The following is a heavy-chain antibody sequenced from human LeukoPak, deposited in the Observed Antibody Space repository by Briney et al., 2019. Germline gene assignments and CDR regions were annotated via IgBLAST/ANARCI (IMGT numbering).Heavy chain of an antibody. CDR2: IRSKANSYAT. V-gene: IGHV3-73*01. Sequence: GGSLRLSCAASGFTFSGSAMHWVRQASGKGLKWVGRIRSKANSYATAYAASVKGRFTISRDDSKNTAYLQMNSLKTEDTAVYYCTRSISPGYSSGWYFGEFDYWGQGTLVTVSS. CDR1: GFTFSGSA. D-gene: IGHD6-19*01. J-gene: IGHJ4*02. CDR3: TRSISPGYSSGWYFGEFDY.